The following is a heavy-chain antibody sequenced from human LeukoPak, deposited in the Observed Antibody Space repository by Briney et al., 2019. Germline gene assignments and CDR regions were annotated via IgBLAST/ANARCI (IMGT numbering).Heavy chain of an antibody. CDR1: GYTFTAYY. D-gene: IGHD2-2*01. CDR3: ARVGGYCSSTSCYVRWFDP. V-gene: IGHV1-2*02. CDR2: INPNSGGT. J-gene: IGHJ5*02. Sequence: ASVKVSCKASGYTFTAYYIHWVRQAPGQGLEWMGWINPNSGGTNYAQKFQGRVTMTRDTSISTAYMELSRLRSDDTAVYYCARVGGYCSSTSCYVRWFDPWGQGTLVTVSS.